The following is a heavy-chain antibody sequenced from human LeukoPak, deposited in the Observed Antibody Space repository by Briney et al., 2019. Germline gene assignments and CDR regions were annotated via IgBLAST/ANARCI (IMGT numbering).Heavy chain of an antibody. D-gene: IGHD6-19*01. J-gene: IGHJ4*02. CDR1: GGSISSSNW. V-gene: IGHV4-4*02. CDR2: IYHSGST. Sequence: KPSETLSLTCAVSGGSISSSNWWSWVRQPPGKGVEWIGEIYHSGSTNYNPSLKSRVTISVDKSKNQFSLKLSSVTAAHTAMYYCAGAVAAAYYFDYWGQGTLVTVSS. CDR3: AGAVAAAYYFDY.